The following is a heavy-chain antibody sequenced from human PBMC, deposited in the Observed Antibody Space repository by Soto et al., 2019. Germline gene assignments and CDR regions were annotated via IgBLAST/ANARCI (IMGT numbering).Heavy chain of an antibody. D-gene: IGHD3-10*01. CDR3: ARGPGGFGDFSLDY. J-gene: IGHJ4*02. CDR1: GGSISQYY. CDR2: IYSGGST. V-gene: IGHV4-4*07. Sequence: QVQLQESGPGLVKPSETLSLSCGVSGGSISQYYWSWIRQPAGQGLEWIGRIYSGGSTNYNPSLESRATMSVDTSKNKFSLKLSSVTAADTAVYYWARGPGGFGDFSLDYWGQGTLVTVSS.